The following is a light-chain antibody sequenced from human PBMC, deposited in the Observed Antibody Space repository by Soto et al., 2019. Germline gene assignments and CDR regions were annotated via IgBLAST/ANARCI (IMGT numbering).Light chain of an antibody. V-gene: IGKV1-5*01. Sequence: DIQMTQSPSTLSASLGDRVTITCRASQSISSWLAWYQQKPGKAPKLLIYDVSSLESGVPSRFSGSGSGTEFTLTISSLQPDDFATYYCQQYFSYFITFCQGTRLE. CDR3: QQYFSYFIT. J-gene: IGKJ5*01. CDR1: QSISSW. CDR2: DVS.